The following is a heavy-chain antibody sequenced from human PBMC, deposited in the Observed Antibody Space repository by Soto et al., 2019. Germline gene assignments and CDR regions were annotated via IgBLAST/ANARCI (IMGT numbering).Heavy chain of an antibody. CDR2: IYPGDSDT. J-gene: IGHJ6*02. V-gene: IGHV5-51*01. CDR1: GYTFTNYW. Sequence: GESLKISCQGSGYTFTNYWIGWVRQMPGKGPEWMGIIYPGDSDTKYNPSFQGQVTISADKSITTTYLQWSSLKASDTAIYYCAASIFYYEMDVWGQGTTVTVSS. CDR3: AASIFYYEMDV.